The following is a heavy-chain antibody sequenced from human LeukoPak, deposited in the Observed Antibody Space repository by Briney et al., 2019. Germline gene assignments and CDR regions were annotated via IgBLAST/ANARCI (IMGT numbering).Heavy chain of an antibody. Sequence: NPSETLSLTCTVSGAFTSTHYWSWVRQPLGKGLEWIGYVFYSGNSNYNPSFTSRLTMSVDTSKTQYSLKLTSVTAADTAVYYCARIDPPGYFDLWGQGTLVTVSS. CDR2: VFYSGNS. V-gene: IGHV4-59*11. J-gene: IGHJ4*02. CDR1: GAFTSTHY. CDR3: ARIDPPGYFDL.